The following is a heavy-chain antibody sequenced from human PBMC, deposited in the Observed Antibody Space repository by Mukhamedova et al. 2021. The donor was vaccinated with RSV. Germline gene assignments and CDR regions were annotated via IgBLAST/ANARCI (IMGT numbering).Heavy chain of an antibody. CDR2: IGTVGDT. J-gene: IGHJ2*01. Sequence: GFTFSRYGMHWVRQPTGKGLEWVSAIGTVGDTYYTDSVKGRFTISRENAKNTLYLQMNSLRAGDTAVYYCVREVLDTVTSGWDFDL. V-gene: IGHV3-13*04. CDR1: GFTFSRYG. D-gene: IGHD4-17*01. CDR3: VREVLDTVTSGWDFDL.